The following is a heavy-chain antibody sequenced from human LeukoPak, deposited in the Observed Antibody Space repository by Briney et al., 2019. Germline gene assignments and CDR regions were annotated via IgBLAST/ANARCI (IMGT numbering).Heavy chain of an antibody. CDR1: GGSFSGYY. CDR3: ARGAPGYCSSTSCYAPSRPYYYYYYYMDV. J-gene: IGHJ6*03. V-gene: IGHV4-34*01. D-gene: IGHD2-2*01. CDR2: TNHSGST. Sequence: SETLSLTCAVYGGSFSGYYWSWIRQPPGKGLEWIGETNHSGSTNYNPSLKSRVTISVDTSKNQFSLKLSSVTAADTAVYYCARGAPGYCSSTSCYAPSRPYYYYYYYMDVWGKGTTVTVSS.